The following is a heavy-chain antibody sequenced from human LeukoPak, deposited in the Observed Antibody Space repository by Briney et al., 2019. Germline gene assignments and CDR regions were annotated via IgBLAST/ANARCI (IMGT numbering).Heavy chain of an antibody. CDR2: IYYSGST. D-gene: IGHD2/OR15-2a*01. J-gene: IGHJ4*02. Sequence: SETLSLTCTVSGGSISSSSYYWGWIRQPPGKGLEWIGSIYYSGSTYYNPSLKSRVIISVDTSKNQFSLKLSSVTAADTAVYYCARDSGYYGFDYWGQGTLVTVSS. CDR1: GGSISSSSYY. CDR3: ARDSGYYGFDY. V-gene: IGHV4-39*07.